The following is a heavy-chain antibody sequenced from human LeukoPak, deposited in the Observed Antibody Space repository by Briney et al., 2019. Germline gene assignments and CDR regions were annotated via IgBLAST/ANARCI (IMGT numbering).Heavy chain of an antibody. CDR1: GFTFSYYG. D-gene: IGHD4-23*01. Sequence: PGGSLRLSCAASGFTFSYYGIHWVRQAPGKGLEWVAVISYDGSDKYYADSVKGRFTISRDNSKHTLYLQMNSLRAEDTAVYYCAKDITRYGGNAVDYWGQGTLVTVSS. V-gene: IGHV3-30*18. J-gene: IGHJ4*02. CDR3: AKDITRYGGNAVDY. CDR2: ISYDGSDK.